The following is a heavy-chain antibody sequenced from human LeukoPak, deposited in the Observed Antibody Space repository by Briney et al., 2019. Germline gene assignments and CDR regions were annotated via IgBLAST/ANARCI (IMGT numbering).Heavy chain of an antibody. CDR1: GGSISSSSYY. CDR2: IYYSGST. CDR3: ARAVSITIFGVVIMGPQYNWFDP. D-gene: IGHD3-3*01. V-gene: IGHV4-39*07. J-gene: IGHJ5*02. Sequence: SETLSLTCTVSGGSISSSSYYWGWIRQPPGKGLEWIGNIYYSGSTYYNPSLKSRATISVDRSKNQFSLKLSSVTAADTAVYYCARAVSITIFGVVIMGPQYNWFDPWGQGTLVTVSS.